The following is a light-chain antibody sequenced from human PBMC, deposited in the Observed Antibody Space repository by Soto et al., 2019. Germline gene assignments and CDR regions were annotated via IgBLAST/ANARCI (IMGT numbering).Light chain of an antibody. V-gene: IGKV3-11*01. Sequence: EVVLTQSPATLSLSPGERATLSCRASESVNIYLAWYQQKPGQAPRLLISDASNRATGIPARFSGGGSGTDFTLTISSLQPEDFAVYYCQQRYNWPPITFGQGTRLEMK. J-gene: IGKJ5*01. CDR2: DAS. CDR1: ESVNIY. CDR3: QQRYNWPPIT.